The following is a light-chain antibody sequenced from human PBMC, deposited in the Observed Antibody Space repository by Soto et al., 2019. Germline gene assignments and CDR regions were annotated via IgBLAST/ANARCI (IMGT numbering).Light chain of an antibody. J-gene: IGKJ1*01. CDR2: GAS. CDR1: QSVSSN. Sequence: EIVMTQSPATLSVSPWERATLSCRASQSVSSNLVWYQQKPGQAPRLLIYGASTRATGIPARFSGSGSGTEFTLTISSLQSEDFAVYYCQQYGSSGTFGQGTKVDNK. CDR3: QQYGSSGT. V-gene: IGKV3-15*01.